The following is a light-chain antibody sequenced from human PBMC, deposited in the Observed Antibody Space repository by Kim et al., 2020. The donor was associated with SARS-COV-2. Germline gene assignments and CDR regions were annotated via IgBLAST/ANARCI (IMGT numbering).Light chain of an antibody. Sequence: SASVGDRVTITCQASQDITNYLNWYQQKAGKAPKLLIYEASRLKAGVPSRFSGSGSGTDFTFTISSLQPEDIATYYCQQFENIPLTFGGGTKVEI. J-gene: IGKJ4*01. CDR3: QQFENIPLT. CDR1: QDITNY. CDR2: EAS. V-gene: IGKV1-33*01.